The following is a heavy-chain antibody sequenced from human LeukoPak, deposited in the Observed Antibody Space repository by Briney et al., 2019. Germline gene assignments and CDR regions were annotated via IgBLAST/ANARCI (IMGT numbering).Heavy chain of an antibody. CDR2: IYYSGST. Sequence: SETLSLTCTVSGGSISNYYWSWIRQPPGKGLEWIGYIYYSGSTNYNPSLKSRVTISVDTSKNQFSLKLSSVTAADTAVYYCARNAYDSSGYWDYWGQGTLVTVSS. D-gene: IGHD3-22*01. CDR3: ARNAYDSSGYWDY. V-gene: IGHV4-59*12. J-gene: IGHJ4*02. CDR1: GGSISNYY.